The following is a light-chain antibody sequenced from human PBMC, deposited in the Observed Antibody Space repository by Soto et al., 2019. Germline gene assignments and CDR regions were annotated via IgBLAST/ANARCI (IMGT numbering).Light chain of an antibody. J-gene: IGLJ2*01. CDR2: EVS. CDR3: ISFTGTNPRLV. CDR1: SSDVGAYNY. V-gene: IGLV2-14*01. Sequence: QPVLTQPASVSGSPGQSITISCAGTSSDVGAYNYVSWYQQHPGKAPKLMIYEVSNRPSGDSNRFSGSKSGNTASLTISGLRAEDEADYYCISFTGTNPRLVFGGGTKLTVL.